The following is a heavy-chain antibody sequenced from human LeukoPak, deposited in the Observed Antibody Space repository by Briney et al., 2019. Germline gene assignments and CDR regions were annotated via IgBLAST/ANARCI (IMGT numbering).Heavy chain of an antibody. CDR2: INHSGST. V-gene: IGHV4-34*01. Sequence: SETLSLTCAVYGGSFSGYYWSWIRQPPGKGLEWIGEINHSGSTNYNPSLKSRVTISVDTSKNQFSLKLSSVTAADTAVYYCARGYGDYGYYAFDIWGQGTMVTVSS. J-gene: IGHJ3*02. CDR3: ARGYGDYGYYAFDI. D-gene: IGHD4-17*01. CDR1: GGSFSGYY.